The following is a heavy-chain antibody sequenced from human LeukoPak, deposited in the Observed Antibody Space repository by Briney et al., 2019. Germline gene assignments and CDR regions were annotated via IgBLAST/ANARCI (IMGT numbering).Heavy chain of an antibody. D-gene: IGHD1-26*01. V-gene: IGHV3-23*01. Sequence: GGSLTLTCAASGFTFSNYGMSWVRQTPGKGLEWVSAITGSGGTTYYPDSVKGRFTISRDNSKNTLYLQINSLRAEDTAIYYCAKDRLGATAWFDYWGQGTLVTVSS. CDR1: GFTFSNYG. J-gene: IGHJ4*02. CDR3: AKDRLGATAWFDY. CDR2: ITGSGGTT.